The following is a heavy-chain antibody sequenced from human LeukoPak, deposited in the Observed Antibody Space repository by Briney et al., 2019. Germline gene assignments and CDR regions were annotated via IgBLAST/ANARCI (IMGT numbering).Heavy chain of an antibody. V-gene: IGHV3-23*01. J-gene: IGHJ6*02. CDR1: GFTFSTYG. CDR3: AKDRTKIMYNGMDV. CDR2: ISFNGDKT. D-gene: IGHD2-8*01. Sequence: PGGSLRLACAASGFTFSTYGMSWVRRAPGKGLEWVSFISFNGDKTYYANTVTGRFTISRDNSKNTLYLQMNSLRVEDTAVYYCAKDRTKIMYNGMDVWGQGTTVTVPS.